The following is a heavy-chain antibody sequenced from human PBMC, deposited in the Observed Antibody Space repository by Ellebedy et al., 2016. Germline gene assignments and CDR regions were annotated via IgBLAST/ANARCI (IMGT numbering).Heavy chain of an antibody. J-gene: IGHJ4*02. CDR3: ARGYSSGWYYFDY. CDR2: ISWNSGSI. CDR1: GFTFDDYA. D-gene: IGHD6-19*01. Sequence: GGSLRLXXAASGFTFDDYAMHWVRQAPGKGLEWVSGISWNSGSIGYADSVKGRFTISRDNAKNSLYLQMNSLRAEDTALYYCARGYSSGWYYFDYWGQGTLVTVSS. V-gene: IGHV3-9*01.